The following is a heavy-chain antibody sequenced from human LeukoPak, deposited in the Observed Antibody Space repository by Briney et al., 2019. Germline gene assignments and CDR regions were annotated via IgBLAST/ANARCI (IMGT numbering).Heavy chain of an antibody. Sequence: GGSLRLSCAASGFTFRSYAMSWVRQAPGKGLEWVSGISGSGGRTYYADSVRGRFTISRDNSKNTLYLQMNSLRAEDTAVYYCAKDSGIAVAGTLRAFDIWGQGTMVTVSS. CDR2: ISGSGGRT. J-gene: IGHJ3*02. CDR3: AKDSGIAVAGTLRAFDI. V-gene: IGHV3-23*01. CDR1: GFTFRSYA. D-gene: IGHD6-19*01.